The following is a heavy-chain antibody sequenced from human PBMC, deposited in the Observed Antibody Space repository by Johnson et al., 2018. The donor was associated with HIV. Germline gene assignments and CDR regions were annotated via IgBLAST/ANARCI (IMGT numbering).Heavy chain of an antibody. CDR2: INWNGGST. V-gene: IGHV3-20*04. J-gene: IGHJ3*02. CDR3: ARALRVVVVAATFDAFDI. D-gene: IGHD2-15*01. Sequence: VRLVESGGGVVRPGGSLRLSCAPSGFNFDDYGMSWVRQAPGKGLEWVSGINWNGGSTGYADSVKGRLTISRDNAKNSLYLQMNSLRAEDTAWYYCARALRVVVVAATFDAFDIWGQGAMVTVSS. CDR1: GFNFDDYG.